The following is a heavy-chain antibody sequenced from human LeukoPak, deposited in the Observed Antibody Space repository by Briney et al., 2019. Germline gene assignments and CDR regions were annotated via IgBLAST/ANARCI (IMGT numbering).Heavy chain of an antibody. CDR3: ARDGWPAFDF. CDR2: TFYRSKLYK. CDR1: GHIVSSNTAA. D-gene: IGHD2-15*01. V-gene: IGHV6-1*01. J-gene: IGHJ4*02. Sequence: SQTLSLTCALSGHIVSSNTAAWNWIRKSPSRGLEWMVRTFYRSKLYKDYAVSVKSRITINADTSKNHFSLQLASVTPEDTAVYYCARDGWPAFDFWGQGTLVTVSS.